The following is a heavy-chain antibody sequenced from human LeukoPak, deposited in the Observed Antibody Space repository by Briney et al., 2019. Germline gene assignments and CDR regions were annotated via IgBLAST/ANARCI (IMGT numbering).Heavy chain of an antibody. D-gene: IGHD3-3*01. CDR2: IHHSGST. CDR1: GRSISSSYW. Sequence: SETLSLTCTVSGRSISSSYWWSWVRQPPGKGLEWIGEIHHSGSTKYNPSLKSRVTISVDKSKNQFSLKLSSVTAADTAVYYCAREIFGGYNPGAYWGQGILVTVSS. CDR3: AREIFGGYNPGAY. V-gene: IGHV4-4*02. J-gene: IGHJ4*02.